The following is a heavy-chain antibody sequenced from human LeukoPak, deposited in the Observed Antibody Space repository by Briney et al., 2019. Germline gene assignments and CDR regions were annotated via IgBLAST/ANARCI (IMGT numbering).Heavy chain of an antibody. CDR1: GYTFTGYY. CDR2: INPNSGGT. J-gene: IGHJ3*02. V-gene: IGHV1-2*02. D-gene: IGHD4-17*01. CDR3: AGVSVTTLGSSTDAFDI. Sequence: GASVKVSCKASGYTFTGYYMHWVRQAPGQGLEWMGWINPNSGGTNYAQKFQGRVTMTRDTSISTAYMELSRLRSDDTAVYYCAGVSVTTLGSSTDAFDIWGQGTMVTVSS.